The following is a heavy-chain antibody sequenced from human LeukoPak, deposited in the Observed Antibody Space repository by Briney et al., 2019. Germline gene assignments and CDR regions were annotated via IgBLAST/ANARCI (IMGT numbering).Heavy chain of an antibody. V-gene: IGHV3-7*01. Sequence: GGSLRLSCAVSGFTFSRNWMSWVRQAPGKGLEWVANIKEDGSEKYYVDSVKGRLAISRDNAKNSLYLQMNSLRAEDTAVYYCARVTTIFGVLKYYYYMDVWGKGTTVTVSS. CDR2: IKEDGSEK. CDR1: GFTFSRNW. CDR3: ARVTTIFGVLKYYYYMDV. D-gene: IGHD3-3*01. J-gene: IGHJ6*03.